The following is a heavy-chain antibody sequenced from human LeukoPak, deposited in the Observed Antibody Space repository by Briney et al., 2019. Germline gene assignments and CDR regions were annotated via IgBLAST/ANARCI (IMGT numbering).Heavy chain of an antibody. Sequence: PGGSLRLSCAASGFTFSSYAMHWVRQAPGKGLEWVAVISYDGSNKYYADSVKGRFTISRDNSKNTLYLQMNSLRAEDTAVYYCARDQDSSGYYEYGAFDIWGQGTMVTVSS. J-gene: IGHJ3*02. D-gene: IGHD3-22*01. CDR2: ISYDGSNK. CDR1: GFTFSSYA. CDR3: ARDQDSSGYYEYGAFDI. V-gene: IGHV3-30*14.